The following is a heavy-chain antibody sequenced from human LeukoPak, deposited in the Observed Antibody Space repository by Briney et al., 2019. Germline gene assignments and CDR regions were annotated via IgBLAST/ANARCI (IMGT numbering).Heavy chain of an antibody. V-gene: IGHV4-34*01. CDR1: GGSFSVYY. J-gene: IGHJ6*02. CDR3: ARGGGISGKYQLPTYYYYYGMDV. CDR2: INHSGST. D-gene: IGHD2-2*01. Sequence: SETLSLTCAVYGGSFSVYYWSWIRQPQGKGLEWIGEINHSGSTNYNPSLKSRVTIPVDTSKNQFSLKLSSVTAADTAVYYCARGGGISGKYQLPTYYYYYGMDVWGQGTTVTVSS.